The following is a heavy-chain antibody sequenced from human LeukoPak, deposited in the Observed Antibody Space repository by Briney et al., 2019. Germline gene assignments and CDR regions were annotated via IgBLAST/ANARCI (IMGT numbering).Heavy chain of an antibody. CDR2: ISGSGGST. CDR3: AKVTLYYYDSSGYYRYFDY. V-gene: IGHV3-23*01. Sequence: GGSLRLSCAASGFTFSSYAMSWVRQAPGKGLEWVSAISGSGGSTYYADSVKGRFTISRDNSKNTLYLQMNSLRAEDTAVYYCAKVTLYYYDSSGYYRYFDYWGQGTMVTVSS. D-gene: IGHD3-22*01. J-gene: IGHJ4*03. CDR1: GFTFSSYA.